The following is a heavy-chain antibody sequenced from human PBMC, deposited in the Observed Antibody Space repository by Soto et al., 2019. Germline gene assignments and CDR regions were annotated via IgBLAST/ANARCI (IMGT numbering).Heavy chain of an antibody. CDR2: INPSGGST. V-gene: IGHV1-46*01. D-gene: IGHD3-3*01. CDR1: GYTFTSYY. CDR3: ARDLPYYDFWSGTSRYYYYGMDV. J-gene: IGHJ6*02. Sequence: VASVKVSCKASGYTFTSYYMHWVRQAPGQGLEWTGIINPSGGSTSYAQKFQGRVTMTRDTSTSTVYMELSSLRSEDTAVYYCARDLPYYDFWSGTSRYYYYGMDVWGQGTTVTVSS.